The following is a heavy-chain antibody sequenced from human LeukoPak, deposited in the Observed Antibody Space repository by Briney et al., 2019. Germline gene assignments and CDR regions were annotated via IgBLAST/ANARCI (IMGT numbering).Heavy chain of an antibody. Sequence: SETLPLTCTVSGGSISSGSYYWSWIRQPAGKGLEWIGRIYTSGSTNYNPSLKSRVTISVDTSKNQFSLKLSSVTAADTAVYYCARGTPRVVVAATYGMDVWGQGTTVTVSS. J-gene: IGHJ6*02. CDR1: GGSISSGSYY. CDR2: IYTSGST. V-gene: IGHV4-61*02. D-gene: IGHD2-15*01. CDR3: ARGTPRVVVAATYGMDV.